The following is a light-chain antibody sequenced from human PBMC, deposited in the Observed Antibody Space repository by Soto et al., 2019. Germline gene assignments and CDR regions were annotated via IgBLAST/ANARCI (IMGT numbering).Light chain of an antibody. J-gene: IGLJ3*02. CDR3: SSFTNSGTWV. Sequence: QPVLTQPASVSGSPGQSITISCTGTSSDVGAYNHVSWYQQHPGKVPKVVIYEVNNRPSGVSNRFSASKSGNTASLTISGLQAEDEATYYCSSFTNSGTWVFGGGTKLTVL. V-gene: IGLV2-14*03. CDR2: EVN. CDR1: SSDVGAYNH.